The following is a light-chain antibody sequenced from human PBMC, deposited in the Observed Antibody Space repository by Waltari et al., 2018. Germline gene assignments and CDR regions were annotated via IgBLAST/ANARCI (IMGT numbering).Light chain of an antibody. CDR3: QQYNNWPPFT. Sequence: EVVMTQSPATLSVSPGERATLSCRASQSVTTDLAWYLQKPGQAPRLLIYGASTRATGIPARFSASGSGTEFTLTISSMQSEDFAVYYCQQYNNWPPFTFGQGTKVEIK. V-gene: IGKV3-15*01. J-gene: IGKJ1*01. CDR1: QSVTTD. CDR2: GAS.